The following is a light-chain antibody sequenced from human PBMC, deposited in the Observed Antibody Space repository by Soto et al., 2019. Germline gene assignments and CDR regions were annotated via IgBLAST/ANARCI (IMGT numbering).Light chain of an antibody. V-gene: IGLV2-14*01. CDR2: QVT. J-gene: IGLJ1*01. CDR1: RSDLAIYNY. CDR3: SSCTDSRNYV. Sequence: QSVVTQAASVSGSPGQSITISCTGTRSDLAIYNYVSWYQQQPGKAPKLMIYQVTNRPSGVSNRFSGSRSGNTASLTISGLQAEDEADYYCSSCTDSRNYVFGTGTKV.